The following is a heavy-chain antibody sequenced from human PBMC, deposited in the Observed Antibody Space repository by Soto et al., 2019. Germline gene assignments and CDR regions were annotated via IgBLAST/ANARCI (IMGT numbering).Heavy chain of an antibody. CDR2: IYYSVST. CDR3: ARDLPYDRGAFEI. Sequence: LSLTCTVSGGSISSGDYYWSWIRQPPGKGLDWIGYIYYSVSTYYNPSLKSRVTISVDTSKNQFSLKLSSVTAADTPVYYCARDLPYDRGAFEIWGQGTMVTVSS. V-gene: IGHV4-30-4*01. CDR1: GGSISSGDYY. D-gene: IGHD3-22*01. J-gene: IGHJ3*02.